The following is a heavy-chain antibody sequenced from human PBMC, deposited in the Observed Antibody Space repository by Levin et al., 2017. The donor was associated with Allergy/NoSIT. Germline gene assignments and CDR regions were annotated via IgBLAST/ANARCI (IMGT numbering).Heavy chain of an antibody. D-gene: IGHD2-2*01. CDR2: IYYSGTTS. Sequence: SQTLSLTCSVSGGSISSPSYYWGWIRQPPGKGLEWIATIYYSGTTSSYNPSLKSRVTISVDTSRNQFSLKLTSVTAADTAVYYCARQVSPVPWFDPWGQGTLVTVSS. CDR3: ARQVSPVPWFDP. CDR1: GGSISSPSYY. V-gene: IGHV4-39*01. J-gene: IGHJ5*02.